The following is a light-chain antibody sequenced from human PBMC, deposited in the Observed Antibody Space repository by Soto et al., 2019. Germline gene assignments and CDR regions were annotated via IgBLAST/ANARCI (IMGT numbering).Light chain of an antibody. Sequence: DIQITQSPLSLYASVGDRVIITCRASQSASYLNWYQQKPGKAPKLLIYATSTLQSGVPSRFSGSGSGTDFTLTISSLQPEDFATYYCQQTYSTPLTFGGGTKVEIK. J-gene: IGKJ4*01. CDR2: ATS. CDR3: QQTYSTPLT. CDR1: QSASY. V-gene: IGKV1-39*01.